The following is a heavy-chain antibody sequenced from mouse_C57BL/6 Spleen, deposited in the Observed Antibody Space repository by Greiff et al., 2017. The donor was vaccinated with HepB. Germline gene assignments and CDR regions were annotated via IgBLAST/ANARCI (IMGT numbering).Heavy chain of an antibody. CDR1: GYTFTSYW. CDR3: ARGGVYDGYYPVDY. D-gene: IGHD2-3*01. J-gene: IGHJ2*01. CDR2: IYPSDSET. Sequence: QVQLKQPGAELVRPGSSVKLSCKASGYTFTSYWMDWVKQRPGQGLEWIGNIYPSDSETHYNQKFKDKATLTVDKSSSTAYMQLSSLTSEDSAVYYCARGGVYDGYYPVDYWGQGTTLTVSS. V-gene: IGHV1-61*01.